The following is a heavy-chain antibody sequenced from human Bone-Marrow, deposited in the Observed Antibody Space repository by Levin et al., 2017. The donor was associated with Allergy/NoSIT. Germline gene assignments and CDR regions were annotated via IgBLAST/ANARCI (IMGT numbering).Heavy chain of an antibody. CDR3: ARPQYNAFDY. J-gene: IGHJ4*02. Sequence: SQTLSLTCTVSGGSIGSGTYYWGWIRQPPGKGLEWIGMIYYSGSTYYNPSLESRLTISVDTSKNQFSLKLSSVTAADTAVYYCARPQYNAFDYWGQGTLVTVSS. CDR1: GGSIGSGTYY. D-gene: IGHD1-14*01. V-gene: IGHV4-39*01. CDR2: IYYSGST.